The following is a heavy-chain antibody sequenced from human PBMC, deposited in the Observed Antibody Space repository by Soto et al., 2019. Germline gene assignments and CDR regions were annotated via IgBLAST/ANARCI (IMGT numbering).Heavy chain of an antibody. CDR1: GYVFTSYG. J-gene: IGHJ6*01. Sequence: ASVKVSCKASGYVFTSYGITWVRQAPGQGLEWMGWISAYNGNTNYAQKLQGRVTMTTDTSTSTGYMELRSLRSDDTAVYYCARDTIAVAAALRIRGQGTMSAVSS. CDR3: ARDTIAVAAALRI. V-gene: IGHV1-18*01. CDR2: ISAYNGNT. D-gene: IGHD6-19*01.